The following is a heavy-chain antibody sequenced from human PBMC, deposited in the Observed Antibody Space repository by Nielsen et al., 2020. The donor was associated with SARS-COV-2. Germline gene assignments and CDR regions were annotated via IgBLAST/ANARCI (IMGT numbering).Heavy chain of an antibody. J-gene: IGHJ5*02. Sequence: GGSLRFSCAVSGFIFDDYAMHWVRQAPGKGLEWVSGISWNSGSIGYADSVKGRFTISRDNAKNSLYLQMNSLRAEDTALYYCAKDGSAGYYYDSGTFDPWGQGTLVTVSS. CDR1: GFIFDDYA. CDR3: AKDGSAGYYYDSGTFDP. V-gene: IGHV3-9*01. CDR2: ISWNSGSI. D-gene: IGHD3-22*01.